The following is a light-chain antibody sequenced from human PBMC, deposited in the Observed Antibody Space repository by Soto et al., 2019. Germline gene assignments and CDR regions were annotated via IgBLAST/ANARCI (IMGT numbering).Light chain of an antibody. CDR1: HNIVNY. Sequence: DIPMTQSPSSLSASVGDRVTITCRASHNIVNYLNWYQQKPGKAPHLLIYAASSLQSGVPSRFSGSGSGTEFTLTISSLQPEDFATFYCQQSYSVPLTFGGGTKVDIK. CDR3: QQSYSVPLT. V-gene: IGKV1-39*01. J-gene: IGKJ4*01. CDR2: AAS.